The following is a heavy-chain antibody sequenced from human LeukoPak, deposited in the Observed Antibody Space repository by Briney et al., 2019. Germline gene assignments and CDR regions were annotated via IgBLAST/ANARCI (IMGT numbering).Heavy chain of an antibody. CDR2: IYYSGST. V-gene: IGHV4-39*01. D-gene: IGHD2-2*02. Sequence: KPSETLSLTCTVSGGSISSSSYYWGWIRHPPGKGLEWIGSIYYSGSTYYNPSLKSRVTISVDTSKNQFSLKLSSVTAADTAVYYCARRRTSCYRAGECCFDYWGQGTLVTVSS. J-gene: IGHJ4*02. CDR3: ARRRTSCYRAGECCFDY. CDR1: GGSISSSSYY.